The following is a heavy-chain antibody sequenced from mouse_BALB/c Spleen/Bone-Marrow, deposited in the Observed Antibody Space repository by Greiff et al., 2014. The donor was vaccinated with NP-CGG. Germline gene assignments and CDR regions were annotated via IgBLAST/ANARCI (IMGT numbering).Heavy chain of an antibody. CDR1: GYSITSACS. D-gene: IGHD3-1*01. CDR2: IHYSGST. CDR3: ARRGATHYWYFDV. V-gene: IGHV3-1*02. J-gene: IGHJ1*01. Sequence: VQLKESGPDLVKPSQSLSLTCTVTGYSITSACSLHWIRQFPGNKLEWMGYIHYSGSTNYNPSLKSRISITRDTSKNQFFLQLNSVTTEDTATYDCARRGATHYWYFDVWGAGTTVTVSS.